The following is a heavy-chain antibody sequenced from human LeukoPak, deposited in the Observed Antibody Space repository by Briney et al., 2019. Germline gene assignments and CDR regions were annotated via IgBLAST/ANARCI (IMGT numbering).Heavy chain of an antibody. CDR2: ISAYNGNT. CDR1: GYTFTSYG. Sequence: ASVKVSCKASGYTFTSYGISWVRQAPGQGLEWMGWISAYNGNTNYAQKLQGRVTLTRDMFTSTDYLELSSLRSEDTAVYYCARDNSVRDEAWWFNPWGQGTLVTVSS. V-gene: IGHV1-18*01. CDR3: ARDNSVRDEAWWFNP. D-gene: IGHD5-24*01. J-gene: IGHJ5*02.